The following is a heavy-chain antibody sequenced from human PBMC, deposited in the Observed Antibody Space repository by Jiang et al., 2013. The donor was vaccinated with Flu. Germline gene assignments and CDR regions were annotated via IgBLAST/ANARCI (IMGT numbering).Heavy chain of an antibody. CDR2: IYYSGST. Sequence: GSGLVKPSETLSLTCSVSGGSINTINYFWAWIRQPPGMGLEYIGSIYYSGSTDYDPSLKSRVLISLDMSKNQFSLKMTSVTAADTALYYCATFYDGSSSPPDGFLFWGRGTMVTVSS. CDR3: ATFYDGSSSPPDGFLF. V-gene: IGHV4-39*01. D-gene: IGHD3-22*01. J-gene: IGHJ3*01. CDR1: GGSINTINYF.